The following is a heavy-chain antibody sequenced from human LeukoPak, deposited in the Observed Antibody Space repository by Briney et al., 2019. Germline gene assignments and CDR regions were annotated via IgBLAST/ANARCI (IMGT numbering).Heavy chain of an antibody. CDR3: ARDRGYYGGNPFDY. CDR2: IKQDGSEK. Sequence: PGGSLRLSCAASGFTFSSYWMSWVRQAPGKGLEWVANIKQDGSEKYYVDSVKGRFTISRDNAKNSLYLQMNSLRAEDTAVYYCARDRGYYGGNPFDYWGQGTLVTVSS. V-gene: IGHV3-7*01. D-gene: IGHD4-23*01. J-gene: IGHJ4*02. CDR1: GFTFSSYW.